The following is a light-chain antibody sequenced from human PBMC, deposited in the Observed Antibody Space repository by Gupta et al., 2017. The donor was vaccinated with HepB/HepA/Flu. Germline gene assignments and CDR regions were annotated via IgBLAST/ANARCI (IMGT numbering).Light chain of an antibody. CDR2: VESSGRY. V-gene: IGLV4-60*03. J-gene: IGLJ2*01. Sequence: QLMVSQSSSASASLGSSVKLTCTLSSGYSHYSIGWQQQQPGKAPRFLMKVESSGRYNTGSGIPDRFSGSSAGAARYLTISNLQSEDEADYYCETWDSNIRVFGGGTKLTVL. CDR1: SGYSHYS. CDR3: ETWDSNIRV.